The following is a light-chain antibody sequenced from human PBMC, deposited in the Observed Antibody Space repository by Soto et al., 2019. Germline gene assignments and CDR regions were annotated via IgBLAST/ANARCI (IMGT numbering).Light chain of an antibody. CDR3: QQLNTCPFT. CDR1: QGISSF. Sequence: DIQLTQSPSFLSASVGDRVTITCRASQGISSFLAWYQQKPPKAPELLIYGASTLQSVVQSRFSGSGSGTEFTLTISSLQPEDWATYYCQQLNTCPFTFAQGTRLEIK. V-gene: IGKV1-9*01. J-gene: IGKJ5*01. CDR2: GAS.